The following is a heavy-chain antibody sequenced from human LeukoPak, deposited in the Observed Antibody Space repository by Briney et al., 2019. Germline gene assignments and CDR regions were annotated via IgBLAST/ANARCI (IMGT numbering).Heavy chain of an antibody. CDR2: TSGSGGST. D-gene: IGHD5-12*01. Sequence: PGGSLRLSCAASGFTFSSYAMSWVRQAPGKRLEWVSATSGSGGSTYYADSVKGRFTISRDNAKNSLYLQMNSLRAEDTALYYCAKGKYSGYDEGPLYFDYWGQGTLVTVSS. V-gene: IGHV3-23*01. J-gene: IGHJ4*02. CDR1: GFTFSSYA. CDR3: AKGKYSGYDEGPLYFDY.